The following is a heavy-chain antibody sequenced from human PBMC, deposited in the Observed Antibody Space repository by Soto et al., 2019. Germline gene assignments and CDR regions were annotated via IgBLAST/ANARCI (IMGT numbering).Heavy chain of an antibody. J-gene: IGHJ4*02. Sequence: QVQLVQSGAEVKKPGSSVKVSCKASGGTFSSYTISWVRQAPGQGLEWMGRIIPILGIANYAQKLQGRVTITADKSTSTAYMELSSLRPEDTAVYYCARGGPTGGIGYWGQGTLVTVSS. CDR3: ARGGPTGGIGY. D-gene: IGHD2-8*02. CDR1: GGTFSSYT. V-gene: IGHV1-69*02. CDR2: IIPILGIA.